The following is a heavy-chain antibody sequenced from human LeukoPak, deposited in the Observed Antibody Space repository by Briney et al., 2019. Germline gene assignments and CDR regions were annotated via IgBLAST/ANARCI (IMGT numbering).Heavy chain of an antibody. D-gene: IGHD6-19*01. J-gene: IGHJ4*02. CDR2: IYYSGST. V-gene: IGHV4-39*07. CDR1: GGSISSYSYY. Sequence: SETLSLTCAVSGGSISSYSYYWGWIRQPPGKGLEWIGSIYYSGSTYYNPSLKSRVTISVDTSKNQFSLKLSSVTAADTAVYYCARGEEQWLVFDYWGQGTLVTVSS. CDR3: ARGEEQWLVFDY.